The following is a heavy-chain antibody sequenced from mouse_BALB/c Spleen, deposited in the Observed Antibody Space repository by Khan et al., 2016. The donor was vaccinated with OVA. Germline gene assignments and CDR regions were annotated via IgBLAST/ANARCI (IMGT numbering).Heavy chain of an antibody. D-gene: IGHD2-12*01. J-gene: IGHJ2*01. V-gene: IGHV9-3*02. CDR1: GYTFTNYG. CDR3: AIESLLLYDDH. CDR2: ITTNTGEP. Sequence: QIQLVQSGPELKKPGATVKISCKTSGYTFTNYGMNWVKQTPGKGLKWMGWITTNTGEPTYAEEFKGRFAFTLETSASTAYLQIKNLKNEDAATYVCAIESLLLYDDHWGQGTTLTVSA.